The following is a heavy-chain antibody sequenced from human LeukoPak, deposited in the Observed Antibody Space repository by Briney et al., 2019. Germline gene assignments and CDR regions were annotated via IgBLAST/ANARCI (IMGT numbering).Heavy chain of an antibody. CDR2: IYRGGNT. D-gene: IGHD4-23*01. V-gene: IGHV3-53*01. J-gene: IGHJ5*02. CDR1: GFTVNSNY. Sequence: PGGSLRLSCAASGFTVNSNYMTWVRQAPGKGLEWVSVIYRGGNTYYADSVKGRFSISRDNSKNTVNLQMNSLRAEDTAVYYCATFSYAGNAGGSAGSWGQGTLVTVSS. CDR3: ATFSYAGNAGGSAGS.